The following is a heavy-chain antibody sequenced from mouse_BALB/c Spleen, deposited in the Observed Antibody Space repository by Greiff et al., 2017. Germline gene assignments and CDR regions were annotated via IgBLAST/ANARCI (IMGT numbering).Heavy chain of an antibody. CDR2: IWGDGST. Sequence: VNVVESGPGLVAPSQSLSITCTVSGFSLTGYGVNWVRQPPGKGLEWLGMIWGDGSTDYNSALKSRLSISKDNSKSQVFLKMNSLQTDDTARYYGARGAMTTESYAMDYWGQGTSVTVSS. D-gene: IGHD2-4*01. J-gene: IGHJ4*01. CDR1: GFSLTGYG. CDR3: ARGAMTTESYAMDY. V-gene: IGHV2-6-7*01.